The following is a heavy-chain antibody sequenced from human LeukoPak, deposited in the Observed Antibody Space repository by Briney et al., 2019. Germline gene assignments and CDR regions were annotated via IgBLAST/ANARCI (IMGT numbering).Heavy chain of an antibody. CDR2: IYYSGST. D-gene: IGHD6-13*01. J-gene: IGHJ4*02. CDR1: GCSISSNSCY. CDR3: ARHRHSSSWFDY. Sequence: SETLSVTCTVSGCSISSNSCYWGWIRQPPGKGLEWIGSIYYSGSTYYNPSLTSRVTISVDTSKHQFSLKLSSVTAADTAVYYCARHRHSSSWFDYWGQGTLVTVSS. V-gene: IGHV4-39*01.